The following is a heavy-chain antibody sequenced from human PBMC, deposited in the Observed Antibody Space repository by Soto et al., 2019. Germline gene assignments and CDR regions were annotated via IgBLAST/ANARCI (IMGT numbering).Heavy chain of an antibody. CDR1: GYSISSGYY. D-gene: IGHD2-2*01. J-gene: IGHJ4*02. CDR3: AREGYCSSTSCSYFDY. Sequence: QVQLQESGPGLVKPSETLSLTCAVSGYSISSGYYWGWIRQPPGKGLEWIGSIYHSGSTYYNPSLKSRVTISVDTSKNQFSLKLSSVTAADTAVYYCAREGYCSSTSCSYFDYWGQGTLVTVSS. V-gene: IGHV4-38-2*02. CDR2: IYHSGST.